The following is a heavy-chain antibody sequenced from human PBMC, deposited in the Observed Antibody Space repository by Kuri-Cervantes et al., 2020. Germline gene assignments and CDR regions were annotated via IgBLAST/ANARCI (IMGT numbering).Heavy chain of an antibody. D-gene: IGHD3-3*01. V-gene: IGHV4-59*01. CDR2: IYYSGST. Sequence: SETLSLTCTVSGGSISSYYWSWIRQPPEKGLEWIGDIYYSGSTNYHPSLKSRVTISVDTSKNQFSLKFGSVTAADTAVYYCATSAYPDYYMDVWGKGTTVTVSS. J-gene: IGHJ6*03. CDR1: GGSISSYY. CDR3: ATSAYPDYYMDV.